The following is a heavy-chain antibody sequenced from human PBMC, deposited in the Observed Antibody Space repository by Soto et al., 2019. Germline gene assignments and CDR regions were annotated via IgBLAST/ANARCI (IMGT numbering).Heavy chain of an antibody. Sequence: SETLSLTCAVSGGSISSSNWWSWVRQPPGKGLEWIGEIYHSGSTNYNPSLKSRVTISVDKSKNQFSLKLSSVTAADTAVYYCARVGDNWNWRYGMDVWGQGTTVTVSS. CDR1: GGSISSSNW. J-gene: IGHJ6*02. CDR3: ARVGDNWNWRYGMDV. D-gene: IGHD1-7*01. V-gene: IGHV4-4*02. CDR2: IYHSGST.